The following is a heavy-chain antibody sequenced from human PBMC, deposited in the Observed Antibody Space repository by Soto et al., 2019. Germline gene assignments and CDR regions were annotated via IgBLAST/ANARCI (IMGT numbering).Heavy chain of an antibody. J-gene: IGHJ4*02. Sequence: QVQLVQSGAEVKKPGASVKVSCKASGYTFTSYGISWVRQAPGQGLEWMGWISAYNGNTNYAQKRQGRVTMTTDTSTSTAYMELRSLRSDDTAVYYCARGRAYDYIWGSYPADDYWGQGTLVTVSS. V-gene: IGHV1-18*01. CDR2: ISAYNGNT. CDR3: ARGRAYDYIWGSYPADDY. D-gene: IGHD3-16*02. CDR1: GYTFTSYG.